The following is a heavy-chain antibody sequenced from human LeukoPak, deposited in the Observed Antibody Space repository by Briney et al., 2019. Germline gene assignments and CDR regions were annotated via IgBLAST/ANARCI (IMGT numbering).Heavy chain of an antibody. CDR2: ISGSGGST. Sequence: GGSLRLSCAASGFTFSSYAMSWVRQAPGKGLEWVSAISGSGGSTYYADSVKGRFTISRDNSKNTLYLQMNSLRAEDTAVYYCARGDFDWLPEGYFDYWGQGTLVTVSS. D-gene: IGHD3-9*01. J-gene: IGHJ4*02. CDR1: GFTFSSYA. V-gene: IGHV3-23*01. CDR3: ARGDFDWLPEGYFDY.